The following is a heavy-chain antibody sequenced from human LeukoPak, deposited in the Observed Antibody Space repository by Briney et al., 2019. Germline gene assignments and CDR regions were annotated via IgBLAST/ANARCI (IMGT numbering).Heavy chain of an antibody. CDR1: GYTLTSYY. D-gene: IGHD3-22*01. Sequence: ASVKVSCKASGYTLTSYYMHWVRHAPGQGLEWMGCINPDSGGTNYAQKFQGRVTMTRDTSISTAYMDLSRLRSDDTAVYYCARQGHYDSTLYADDVFDFWGQVTMVTVSS. J-gene: IGHJ3*01. CDR3: ARQGHYDSTLYADDVFDF. V-gene: IGHV1-2*02. CDR2: INPDSGGT.